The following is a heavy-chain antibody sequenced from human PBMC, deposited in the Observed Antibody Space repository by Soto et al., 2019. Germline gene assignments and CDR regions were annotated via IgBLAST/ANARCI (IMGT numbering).Heavy chain of an antibody. D-gene: IGHD7-27*01. J-gene: IGHJ2*01. Sequence: SETLSLTCTVSGGSISSSSYYWGWIRQPPGKGLEWIGSIYYSGSTYYNPSLKSRVTISVDTSKNQFSLKLSSVTAADTAVYYCARLPPLTGENWYFDLWGRGTLVTVSS. CDR3: ARLPPLTGENWYFDL. CDR1: GGSISSSSYY. V-gene: IGHV4-39*01. CDR2: IYYSGST.